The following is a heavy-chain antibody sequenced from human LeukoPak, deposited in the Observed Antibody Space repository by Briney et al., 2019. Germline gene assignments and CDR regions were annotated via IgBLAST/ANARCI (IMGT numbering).Heavy chain of an antibody. Sequence: GGSLRLSCAASGFTFSRFWMSWVRQAPDKGLEWVASINEDGSEAYYVDSVKGRFTISRDNPKNSVSLQMNSLRAEDTALYYCARREWLRHERTGYYAFDAWGQGTLVTVSS. CDR1: GFTFSRFW. J-gene: IGHJ5*02. CDR3: ARREWLRHERTGYYAFDA. CDR2: INEDGSEA. V-gene: IGHV3-7*01. D-gene: IGHD1-26*01.